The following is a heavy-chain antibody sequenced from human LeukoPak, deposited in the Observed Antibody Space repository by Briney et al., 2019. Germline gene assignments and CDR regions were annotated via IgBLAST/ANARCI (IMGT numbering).Heavy chain of an antibody. V-gene: IGHV1-2*02. CDR2: INPNTGDT. Sequence: ASVKVSCKTSGYTFIAYYVHWVRQAPGQGLEWMGWINPNTGDTTYAQQFQGRVTMTRDTSISTVYMELSSLRSDDTAGYYCASVVFDGSISRRFDSWGQGTQVAVSS. J-gene: IGHJ4*02. CDR1: GYTFIAYY. D-gene: IGHD3-3*02. CDR3: ASVVFDGSISRRFDS.